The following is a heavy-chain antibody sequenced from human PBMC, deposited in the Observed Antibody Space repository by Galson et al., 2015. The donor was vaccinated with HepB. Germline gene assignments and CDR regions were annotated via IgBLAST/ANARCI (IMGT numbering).Heavy chain of an antibody. CDR2: FSGPVATT. J-gene: IGHJ4*02. CDR3: AKATSGTCSGANCYYFDF. V-gene: IGHV3-23*01. D-gene: IGHD2-15*01. CDR1: GFTFSSYA. Sequence: SLRLSCAASGFTFSSYAMSWVRQTPEKGLEWASTFSGPVATTYHAASVKGRFTISRDNSKNTLSLQMNGLRADDTAVYYCAKATSGTCSGANCYYFDFWGQGALVTVSS.